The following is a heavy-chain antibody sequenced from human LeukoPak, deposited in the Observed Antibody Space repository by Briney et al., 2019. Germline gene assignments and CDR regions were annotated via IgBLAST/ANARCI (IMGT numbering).Heavy chain of an antibody. V-gene: IGHV3-23*01. CDR1: GFTFSSYS. D-gene: IGHD7-27*01. J-gene: IGHJ4*02. CDR3: AKGGGQTGDY. Sequence: SGGSLRLSCAASGFTFSSYSMNWVRQAPGKGLEWVSSISGSGSSTYYADSVKGRFTISRDNSKNMLYLQMSSLRAEDTAVYYCAKGGGQTGDYWGQGTLVTVSS. CDR2: ISGSGSST.